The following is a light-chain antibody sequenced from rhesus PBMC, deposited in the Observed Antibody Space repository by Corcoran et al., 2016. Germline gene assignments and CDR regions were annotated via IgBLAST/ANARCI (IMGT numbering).Light chain of an antibody. Sequence: EIVMTQSPATLSLSPGERATLSCRASQSVTSYLAWYQQKPRQAPRCLIYGASTRATGIPDRFSGSGSGTDLPLTSNSREPEYFAVYYCQETSNLFTFGPGTKLDIK. CDR1: QSVTSY. J-gene: IGKJ3*01. V-gene: IGKV3-31*01. CDR2: GAS. CDR3: QETSNLFT.